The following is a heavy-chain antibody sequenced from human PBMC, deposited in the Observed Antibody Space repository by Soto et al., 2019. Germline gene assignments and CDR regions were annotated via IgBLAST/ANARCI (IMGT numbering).Heavy chain of an antibody. J-gene: IGHJ1*01. CDR3: ARDHGTYYYDSSGYYYID. V-gene: IGHV1-69*08. CDR2: IIPILGIA. D-gene: IGHD3-22*01. CDR1: GGTFSSYT. Sequence: QVQLVQSVAEVKKPGSSVKVSCKASGGTFSSYTISWVRQAPGQGLEWMGRIIPILGIANYAQKFQGRVTITSDKSTSTAYMELSSLRSEDTAVYYCARDHGTYYYDSSGYYYIDWGHGTLVTVSS.